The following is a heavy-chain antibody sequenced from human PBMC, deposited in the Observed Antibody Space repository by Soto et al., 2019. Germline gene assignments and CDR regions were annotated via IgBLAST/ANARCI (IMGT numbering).Heavy chain of an antibody. CDR1: GFTFTSYA. J-gene: IGHJ4*02. CDR2: ISSNGGST. Sequence: EVQLVESGGGLVQPGGSLRLSCAASGFTFTSYAMHWVRQAPGKGQEYVSAISSNGGSTYYANSVKGRFTISRDNSKNTLYLQMGSLRAEDMAVYYCARQWLDSYYFDYWGQGTLVTVSS. V-gene: IGHV3-64*01. D-gene: IGHD6-19*01. CDR3: ARQWLDSYYFDY.